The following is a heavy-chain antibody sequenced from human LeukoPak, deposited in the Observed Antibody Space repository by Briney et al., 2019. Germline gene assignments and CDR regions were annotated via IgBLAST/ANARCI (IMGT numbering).Heavy chain of an antibody. J-gene: IGHJ6*02. D-gene: IGHD2-21*02. Sequence: PSETLSLTCTVSGGSISSSSYYWGWIRQPPGKGLEWIGSIYYSGSTYYNPSLKSRVTISVDTSKNQFSLKLSSVTAADTAVYYCARLEGTAIPGMDVWGQGTTVTVSS. CDR3: ARLEGTAIPGMDV. CDR2: IYYSGST. V-gene: IGHV4-39*01. CDR1: GGSISSSSYY.